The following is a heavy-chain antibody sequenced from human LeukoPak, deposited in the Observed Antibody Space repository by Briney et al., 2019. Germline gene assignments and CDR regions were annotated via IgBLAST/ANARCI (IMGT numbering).Heavy chain of an antibody. J-gene: IGHJ4*02. CDR1: GFTLSSYA. Sequence: GGSLRLSCAASGFTLSSYATSWVRQAPGKGLEWVSSISASGTDTYYADSVKGRFTISRDGSKDTLYLQMNSLRDEDTAVYFCSKQLDSGNYYPTGDDYWGPGTLVTVSS. CDR2: ISASGTDT. V-gene: IGHV3-23*01. D-gene: IGHD3-10*01. CDR3: SKQLDSGNYYPTGDDY.